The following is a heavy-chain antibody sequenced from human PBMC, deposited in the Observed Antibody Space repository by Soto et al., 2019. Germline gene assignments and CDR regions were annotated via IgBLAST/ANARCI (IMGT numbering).Heavy chain of an antibody. V-gene: IGHV1-69*13. Sequence: SVKVSCKASGGSFSNYACCWVRQAPRQGLEWLGGVMPIFGRADYAQKFRGRVTITANESTSTAHMELSSLRSEDTAVYYCACIFSGGYSYGFYYYGMDVWGQGTTVTVSS. D-gene: IGHD5-18*01. CDR1: GGSFSNYA. CDR3: ACIFSGGYSYGFYYYGMDV. CDR2: VMPIFGRA. J-gene: IGHJ6*02.